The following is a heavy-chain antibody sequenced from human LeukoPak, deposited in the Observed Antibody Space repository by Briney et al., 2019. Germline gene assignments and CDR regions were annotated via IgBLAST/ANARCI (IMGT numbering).Heavy chain of an antibody. D-gene: IGHD3-22*01. V-gene: IGHV1-46*01. CDR2: INSSDGST. Sequence: ASVNVSCKASGYTFTSYYIHWVRQAPGQGLEWMGIINSSDGSTSYAQNFQGRVNMTRDTSTSSLYMELSSLRSEDTAVYFCARVAYYDSSVYSFDYWGQGTLVTVSS. J-gene: IGHJ4*02. CDR3: ARVAYYDSSVYSFDY. CDR1: GYTFTSYY.